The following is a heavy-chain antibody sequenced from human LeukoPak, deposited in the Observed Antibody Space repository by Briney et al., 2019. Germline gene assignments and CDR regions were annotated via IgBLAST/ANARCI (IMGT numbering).Heavy chain of an antibody. CDR3: AREVGCYYDTSGYCNFDY. Sequence: GGSLRLSCAASGFTVSSNYMSWVRQAPGKGLEWVSVIYSGGSTYYADSVKGRFTISRDNSKNMLYLQKNSLRAEDTAVYYCAREVGCYYDTSGYCNFDYWGQGTLVTVSS. V-gene: IGHV3-66*01. D-gene: IGHD3-22*01. J-gene: IGHJ4*02. CDR2: IYSGGST. CDR1: GFTVSSNY.